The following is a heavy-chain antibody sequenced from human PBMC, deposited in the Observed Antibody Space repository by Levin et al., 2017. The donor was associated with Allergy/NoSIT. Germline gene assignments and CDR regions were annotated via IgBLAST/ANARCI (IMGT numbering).Heavy chain of an antibody. CDR3: ARVPNTYGGYGFDY. Sequence: SQTLSLTCTVSGGSISPHYWSWIRQPPQKGLEWIGHIYYAGITKYNPSLKSRVTISVDTSKNQVSLRLTSVTAADTAVYYYARVPNTYGGYGFDYWGQGTLVTVSS. J-gene: IGHJ4*02. V-gene: IGHV4-59*11. D-gene: IGHD5-12*01. CDR1: GGSISPHY. CDR2: IYYAGIT.